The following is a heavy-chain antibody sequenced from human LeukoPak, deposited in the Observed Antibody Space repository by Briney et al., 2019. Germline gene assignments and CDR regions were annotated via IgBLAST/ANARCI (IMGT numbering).Heavy chain of an antibody. CDR1: GFTFSTYW. CDR3: GRDLGGRSGY. V-gene: IGHV3-74*01. J-gene: IGHJ4*02. Sequence: GGSLRLSCAVSGFTFSTYWMNWVRQVPGEGLVWVSRINEDGSITNYADSVKGRFSISRDNAKNTLYLQMNSLRAEDTAVYYCGRDLGGRSGYWGQGTLVTVSS. CDR2: INEDGSIT. D-gene: IGHD1-26*01.